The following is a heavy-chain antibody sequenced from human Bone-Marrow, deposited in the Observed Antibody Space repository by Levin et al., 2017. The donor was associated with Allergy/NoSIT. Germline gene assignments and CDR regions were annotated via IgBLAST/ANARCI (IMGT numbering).Heavy chain of an antibody. Sequence: GGSLRLSCTASGFTFNKYGLTWVRQAPGKGLEWVASIGGSGVDSNYADSVRGRFTITRDMNTIFLQMNNLRVEDTAIYYCAKDPMWDRYNFDMDVWGQGTSVIVSS. CDR1: GFTFNKYG. D-gene: IGHD1-26*01. CDR3: AKDPMWDRYNFDMDV. CDR2: IGGSGVDS. V-gene: IGHV3-23*01. J-gene: IGHJ6*02.